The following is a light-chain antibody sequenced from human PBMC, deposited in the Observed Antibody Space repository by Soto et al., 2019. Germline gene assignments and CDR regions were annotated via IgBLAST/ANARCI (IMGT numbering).Light chain of an antibody. CDR2: DVS. CDR3: SSYTSSSTPDVVL. J-gene: IGLJ2*01. CDR1: SSDVGGYNY. Sequence: QSALTQPASVSGSPGQSITISCTGTSSDVGGYNYVSWYQQHPGKAPKLMIYDVSNRPSGVSNRFSGSKSGNTASLTISGLQAEDEADYYCSSYTSSSTPDVVLFGGGTKVTVL. V-gene: IGLV2-14*01.